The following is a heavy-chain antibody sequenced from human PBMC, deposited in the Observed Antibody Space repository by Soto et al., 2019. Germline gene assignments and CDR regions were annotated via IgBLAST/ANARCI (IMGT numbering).Heavy chain of an antibody. J-gene: IGHJ4*02. V-gene: IGHV4-30-4*01. CDR1: GGSISSGYYY. D-gene: IGHD3-3*01. CDR3: FRGSCLRLLELHPPSAY. Sequence: SETLSLTCTVSGGSISSGYYYWTWIRQPPGKGLEWIGYIYYTGSTYYNPSLKSRATMSIDTFKRQFSLKLSSVTAADTAVDYCFRGSCLRLLELHPPSAYWAPGKLSTVSS. CDR2: IYYTGST.